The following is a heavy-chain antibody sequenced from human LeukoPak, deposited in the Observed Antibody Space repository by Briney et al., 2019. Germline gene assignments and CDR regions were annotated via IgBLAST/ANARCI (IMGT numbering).Heavy chain of an antibody. J-gene: IGHJ4*02. V-gene: IGHV4-59*01. D-gene: IGHD6-13*01. CDR1: GGSISSYY. CDR2: IYYSGST. Sequence: SETLSLTCTVSGGSISSYYWSWIRQPPGKGLEWIGYIYYSGSTSYNPSLKSRVTISVDTSKNQFSLKLSSVTAADTAVYYCARETPHTAAVYDYWGQGTLVTVSS. CDR3: ARETPHTAAVYDY.